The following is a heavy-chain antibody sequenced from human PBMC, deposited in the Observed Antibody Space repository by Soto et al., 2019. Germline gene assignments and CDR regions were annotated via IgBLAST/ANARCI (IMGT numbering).Heavy chain of an antibody. V-gene: IGHV1-18*04. CDR3: ARDLTGGRAVAGTDFDY. CDR2: INACNGNT. J-gene: IGHJ4*02. D-gene: IGHD6-19*01. CDR1: GYTFTGYD. Sequence: ASVKVSCKASGYTFTGYDMHWVRQAPGQRLEWMGWINACNGNTNYSQKFQGRVTMTRDTSASTAYMELRSLRSDDTAVYYCARDLTGGRAVAGTDFDYWGQGTLVTVPS.